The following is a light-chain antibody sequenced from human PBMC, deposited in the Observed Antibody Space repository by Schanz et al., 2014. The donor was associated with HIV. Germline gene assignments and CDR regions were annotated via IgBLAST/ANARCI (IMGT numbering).Light chain of an antibody. V-gene: IGLV1-44*01. J-gene: IGLJ3*02. Sequence: QSVLTQPPSASGTPGQRVTISCSGSSSNFRSNAVNWYQQLPGTAPKLVIYNTYHRPSGVPDRFSGSQSGASAFLAISGLQSEDEADFYCATWDDSLNGWVFGGGTKLTVL. CDR1: SSNFRSNA. CDR3: ATWDDSLNGWV. CDR2: NTY.